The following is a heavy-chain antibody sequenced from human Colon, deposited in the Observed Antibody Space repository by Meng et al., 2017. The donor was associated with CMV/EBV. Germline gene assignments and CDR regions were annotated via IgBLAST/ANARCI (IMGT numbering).Heavy chain of an antibody. J-gene: IGHJ1*01. CDR3: GRAGARGVPIDV. CDR2: IYSNGRI. V-gene: IGHV4-4*07. D-gene: IGHD3-10*01. CDR1: GGSISGHY. Sequence: QGQLLELGPGLVKPSETLSLTCTVSGGSISGHYWTWIRRPAGEGLQWLGRIYSNGRIDENYSLRSRVTISVDTSKNQLSLRLTSVTAADTAVYYCGRAGARGVPIDVWGRGTLVTVSS.